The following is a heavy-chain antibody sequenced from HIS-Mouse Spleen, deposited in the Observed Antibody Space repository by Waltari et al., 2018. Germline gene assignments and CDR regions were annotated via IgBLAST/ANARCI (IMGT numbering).Heavy chain of an antibody. D-gene: IGHD6-13*01. Sequence: QLQLQESGPGLAKPSETLSLTCTVSGGSIRRSTYYWGWLRQPPGKGLEWIGSIYYSGSTYYNPSLKSRVTISVDTSKNQFSLKLSSVTAADTAVYYCAREIPYSSSWYDWYFDLWGRGTLVTVSS. V-gene: IGHV4-39*07. CDR3: AREIPYSSSWYDWYFDL. J-gene: IGHJ2*01. CDR1: GGSIRRSTYY. CDR2: IYYSGST.